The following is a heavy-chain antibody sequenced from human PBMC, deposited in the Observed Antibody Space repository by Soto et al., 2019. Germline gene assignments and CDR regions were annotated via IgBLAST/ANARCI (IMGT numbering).Heavy chain of an antibody. D-gene: IGHD2-2*01. J-gene: IGHJ4*02. V-gene: IGHV3-21*01. CDR3: AREDSIIIPAVSDF. Sequence: GGSLRLSCTVSGFACDNYGINWVRQAAGKGLEWVSSISKSDYTYYSDSVKGRFTISRDNAKNSVSLQMNTLRVEDTAVYYCAREDSIIIPAVSDFWGQGTLVTVSS. CDR2: ISKSDYT. CDR1: GFACDNYG.